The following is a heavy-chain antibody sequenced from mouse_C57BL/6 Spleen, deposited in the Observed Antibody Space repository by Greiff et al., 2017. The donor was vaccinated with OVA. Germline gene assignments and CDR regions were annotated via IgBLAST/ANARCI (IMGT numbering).Heavy chain of an antibody. CDR3: VRGVDFDY. CDR1: GFSFNTYA. V-gene: IGHV10-1*01. CDR2: IRSKSNNYAT. D-gene: IGHD1-1*02. J-gene: IGHJ2*01. Sequence: EVKLMESGGGLVQPKGSLKLSCAASGFSFNTYAMNWVRQAPGKGLEWVARIRSKSNNYATYYADSVKDRFTISRDDSESMLYLQMNNLKTEDAAMYYCVRGVDFDYGGQGTTLTVSS.